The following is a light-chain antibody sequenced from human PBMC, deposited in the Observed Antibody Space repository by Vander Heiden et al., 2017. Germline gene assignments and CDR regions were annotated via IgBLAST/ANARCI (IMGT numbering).Light chain of an antibody. CDR1: QSVLYSSNNKNY. CDR2: WAS. CDR3: QQYYSTLFT. V-gene: IGKV4-1*01. J-gene: IGKJ3*01. Sequence: DIVMTQPPDSLAVSLGDRATINCKSSQSVLYSSNNKNYLAWYQQKPGQPPKLLIYWASTRESGVPDRFSGSGSGTDFTLTISSLQAEDVAVYYCQQYYSTLFTFGPGTKVDIK.